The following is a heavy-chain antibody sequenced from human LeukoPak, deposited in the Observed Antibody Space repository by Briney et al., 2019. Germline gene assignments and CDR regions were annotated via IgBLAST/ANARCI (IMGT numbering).Heavy chain of an antibody. CDR3: AKGYGSGSYYNWLDF. V-gene: IGHV3-30*02. J-gene: IGHJ4*02. D-gene: IGHD3-10*01. CDR1: GFTFSSYG. Sequence: GGSLRLSCAASGFTFSSYGMHWVRQAPGKGLEWVAFIRYDGSNKYYADSVKGRFTISRDNSKNTLYLQMNSLRAEDTAVYYCAKGYGSGSYYNWLDFWGQGTLVTVSS. CDR2: IRYDGSNK.